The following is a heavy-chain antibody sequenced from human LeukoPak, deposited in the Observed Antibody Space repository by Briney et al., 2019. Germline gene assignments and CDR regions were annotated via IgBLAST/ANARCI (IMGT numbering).Heavy chain of an antibody. D-gene: IGHD2-21*01. V-gene: IGHV4-39*07. Sequence: PSETLSLTCTVSGGSISNFYWAWIRQPPGKGLEWIGNIFYSGGSYYNPSLKSRVTISVDTSKNSFSLKLTSVTAADTAVYYCARDYSVSKTYYFYYMDVWGRGTTVTVSS. CDR3: ARDYSVSKTYYFYYMDV. CDR2: IFYSGGS. J-gene: IGHJ6*03. CDR1: GGSISNFY.